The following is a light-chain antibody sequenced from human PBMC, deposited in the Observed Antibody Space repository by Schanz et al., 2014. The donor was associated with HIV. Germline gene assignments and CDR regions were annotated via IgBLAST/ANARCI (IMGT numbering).Light chain of an antibody. CDR1: QSVSIN. CDR3: QQDGT. J-gene: IGKJ2*02. CDR2: AAS. Sequence: ETVLTQSPATLSVSPGEGATLSCRASQSVSINLAWYQQKPGQAPRLLIYAASTRATGIPARFSGSRSGTEFTLTISSLQSEDSAVYYCQQDGTFGQGTTVEI. V-gene: IGKV3-15*01.